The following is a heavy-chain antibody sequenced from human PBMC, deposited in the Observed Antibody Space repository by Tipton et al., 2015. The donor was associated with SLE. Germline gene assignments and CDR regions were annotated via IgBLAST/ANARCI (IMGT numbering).Heavy chain of an antibody. D-gene: IGHD4-17*01. CDR2: IYYSGST. CDR1: GGSISSSSYY. J-gene: IGHJ4*02. Sequence: TLSLTCTVSGGSISSSSYYWGWIRQPPGKGLEWIGSIYYSGSTYYNPSLKSRVTISVDTSKNQFSLKLSSVTAADTAVYYCARGTRSIAAWGLRPLYFDYWGQGTLVTVSS. CDR3: ARGTRSIAAWGLRPLYFDY. V-gene: IGHV4-39*07.